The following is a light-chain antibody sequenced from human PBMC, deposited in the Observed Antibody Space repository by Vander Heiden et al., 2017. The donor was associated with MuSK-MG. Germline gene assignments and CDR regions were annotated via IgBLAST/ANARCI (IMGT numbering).Light chain of an antibody. CDR2: DVS. CDR3: SSYTSSSPVV. Sequence: QSPLSQPASASGSPARSITISGTGTSSDDSGYHYDSWYQQHPGKAPKIIIYDVSNRPSGVSNRFSGSKSGNTGSLTISWLQAEEEACYYCSSYTSSSPVVFGGGTKLTVL. J-gene: IGLJ2*01. V-gene: IGLV2-14*03. CDR1: SSDDSGYHY.